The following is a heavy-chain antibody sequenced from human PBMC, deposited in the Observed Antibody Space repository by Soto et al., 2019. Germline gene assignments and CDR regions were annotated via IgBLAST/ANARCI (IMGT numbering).Heavy chain of an antibody. CDR2: ITGDVRGT. Sequence: EVQLVESGGGVVQPGGSLRLSCEASGFTFSNFWMHWVRQAPGKGLEWVSRITGDVRGTTHADSVKGRFSISRDNAKNTLYLQMDSLRVEDTAVYYCARNQPGHDYWGQGTLVTVSS. V-gene: IGHV3-74*01. CDR3: ARNQPGHDY. CDR1: GFTFSNFW. J-gene: IGHJ4*02. D-gene: IGHD3-10*01.